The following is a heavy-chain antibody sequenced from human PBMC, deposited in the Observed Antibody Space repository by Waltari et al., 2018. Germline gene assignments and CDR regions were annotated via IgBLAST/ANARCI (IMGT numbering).Heavy chain of an antibody. CDR3: AKLAEDYYGSGVYIPSSYDM. CDR2: IIGSGGDS. J-gene: IGHJ3*02. V-gene: IGHV3-23*04. Sequence: EGRLVASGGGSVKPGGSLRLSCLASGFTFRTYAMTWIRLSPGKGLEWVSTIIGSGGDSYDADSVKGRFTISRDNSKNTVYLQMNSLRVEDTALYYCAKLAEDYYGSGVYIPSSYDMWGQGTMVTVSS. CDR1: GFTFRTYA. D-gene: IGHD3-10*01.